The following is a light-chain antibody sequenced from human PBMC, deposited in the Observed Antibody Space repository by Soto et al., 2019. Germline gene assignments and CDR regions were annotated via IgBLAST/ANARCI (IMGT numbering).Light chain of an antibody. Sequence: NFMLTQPHSVSESPGKRETIPCPRGSGSIASNYVQWYQQRPGSAPTTVIYEDNQRPSGVPDRFSGSIDSSSNSASLTISGLKTEDEADYYCQSYDSSNFVVFGGGTKVTVL. CDR3: QSYDSSNFVV. CDR2: EDN. J-gene: IGLJ2*01. CDR1: SGSIASNY. V-gene: IGLV6-57*04.